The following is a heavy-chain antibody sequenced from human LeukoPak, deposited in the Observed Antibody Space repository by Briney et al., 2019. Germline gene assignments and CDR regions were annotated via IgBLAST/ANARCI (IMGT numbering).Heavy chain of an antibody. D-gene: IGHD6-13*01. V-gene: IGHV3-7*01. CDR2: IKEDGSEK. J-gene: IGHJ4*02. CDR1: GFTFSSNW. Sequence: GGSLRLSCAASGFTFSSNWMSWVRQAPGKGLEWVANIKEDGSEKYYVDSVKGRFTISRDNAKNTLYLQMNSPRAEDTAVYYCARENIAAAGPNPNFDYWGQGTLVTVSS. CDR3: ARENIAAAGPNPNFDY.